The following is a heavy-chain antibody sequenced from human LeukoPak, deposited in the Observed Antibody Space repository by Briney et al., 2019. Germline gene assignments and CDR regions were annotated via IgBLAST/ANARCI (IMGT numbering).Heavy chain of an antibody. Sequence: GGSLRLSCAASGFTFDDYAMHWVRQAPGKGLEWVSLISGYGGSTYYADSVKGRFTISRDNSKNSLYLQMNSLRTEDTALYYCAKDFGSSWYSIPHYYGMDVWGQGTTVTVSS. CDR2: ISGYGGST. CDR3: AKDFGSSWYSIPHYYGMDV. CDR1: GFTFDDYA. J-gene: IGHJ6*02. D-gene: IGHD6-13*01. V-gene: IGHV3-43*02.